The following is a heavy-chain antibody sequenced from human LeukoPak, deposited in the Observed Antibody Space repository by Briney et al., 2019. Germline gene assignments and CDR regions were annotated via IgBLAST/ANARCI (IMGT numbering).Heavy chain of an antibody. V-gene: IGHV4-59*01. J-gene: IGHJ4*02. CDR3: ARSGYSYGLGLDY. D-gene: IGHD5-18*01. CDR2: IHYSGST. Sequence: SETLSLTCTVSGGSINGYYWNWIRQPPGKGLEWIGYIHYSGSTNYNPSLKSRVTISVDTSKNQFSLKLSSVTAADTAVYYCARSGYSYGLGLDYWGQGTLVTVSS. CDR1: GGSINGYY.